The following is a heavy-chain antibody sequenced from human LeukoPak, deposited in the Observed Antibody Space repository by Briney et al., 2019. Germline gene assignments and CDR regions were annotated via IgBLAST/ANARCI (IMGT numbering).Heavy chain of an antibody. J-gene: IGHJ3*02. CDR3: AKDVTVMGTPDAFDI. CDR2: IWYDGSNK. CDR1: GFTFSSYG. Sequence: QAGGSLRLSCAASGFTFSSYGMHWVRQAPGKGLEWVAVIWYDGSNKYYADSVKGRFTISRDNSKNTLYLQMNSLRAEDTAVYYCAKDVTVMGTPDAFDIWGQGTMVTVSS. V-gene: IGHV3-33*06. D-gene: IGHD5-18*01.